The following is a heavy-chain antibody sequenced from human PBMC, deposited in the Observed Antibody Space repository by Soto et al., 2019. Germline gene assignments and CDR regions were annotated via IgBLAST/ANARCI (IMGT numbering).Heavy chain of an antibody. CDR3: TRDASRDSSARGCLDP. V-gene: IGHV3-21*02. Sequence: EVQLVESGGGLVKPGGSLRLSCAASGFTFRSFTMNWVRQAPGKGLEWVSTISSNSAYIYYTDALRGRFTISRDNAKNSLHLQMNSLRAEDTAVYYCTRDASRDSSARGCLDPWGPGTLVPVSS. J-gene: IGHJ5*02. D-gene: IGHD6-13*01. CDR1: GFTFRSFT. CDR2: ISSNSAYI.